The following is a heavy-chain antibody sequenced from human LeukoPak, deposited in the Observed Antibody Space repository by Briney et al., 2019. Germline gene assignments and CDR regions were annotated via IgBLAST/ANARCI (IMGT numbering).Heavy chain of an antibody. CDR3: ARDDSGFSQYSSGRYYFDY. CDR1: GYTFTSYY. Sequence: ASVKVSCKASGYTFTSYYMHWVRQAPGQGLEWMGIINPSGGSTSYAQKFQGRVTMTRDTSTSTVYMELSSLRSEDTAVYYCARDDSGFSQYSSGRYYFDYWGQGTLVTVSS. CDR2: INPSGGST. D-gene: IGHD6-19*01. V-gene: IGHV1-46*01. J-gene: IGHJ4*02.